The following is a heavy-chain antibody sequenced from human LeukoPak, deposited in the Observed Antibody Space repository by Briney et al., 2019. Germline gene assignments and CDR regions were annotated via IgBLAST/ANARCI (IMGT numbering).Heavy chain of an antibody. CDR3: ARDPRRSYYYGSGSYSRFDY. J-gene: IGHJ4*02. D-gene: IGHD3-10*01. CDR2: INHSGST. V-gene: IGHV4-34*01. Sequence: SETLSLTCGVYGGSFSGYHWSWIRQPPGKGLEWIGEINHSGSTNYNPSLKSRVTISVDTSKNQFSLKLSSVTAADTAVYYCARDPRRSYYYGSGSYSRFDYWGQGTLVTVSS. CDR1: GGSFSGYH.